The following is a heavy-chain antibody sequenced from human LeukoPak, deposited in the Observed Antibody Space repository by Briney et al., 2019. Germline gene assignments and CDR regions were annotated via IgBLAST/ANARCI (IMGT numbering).Heavy chain of an antibody. Sequence: SETLSLTCTVSGGSISSYYWSWIRQPPGKGLEWIGYIYYSGSTNYNPSLNSRVTISVDTSKNQFPLKLSSVTAADTAVYYCAREVVVTAAFDIWGQGTMVTVSS. J-gene: IGHJ3*02. CDR1: GGSISSYY. D-gene: IGHD2-21*02. V-gene: IGHV4-59*01. CDR3: AREVVVTAAFDI. CDR2: IYYSGST.